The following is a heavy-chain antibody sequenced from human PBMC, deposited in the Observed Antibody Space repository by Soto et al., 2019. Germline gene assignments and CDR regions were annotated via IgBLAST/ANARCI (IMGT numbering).Heavy chain of an antibody. D-gene: IGHD2-8*01. CDR1: GFTFSACA. J-gene: IGHJ2*01. CDR3: AKEVGTAFTASTNWHFDL. Sequence: QVQLVESGGGVVQPGRSQRLSCAASGFTFSACAMHWVRQSPGKGLEWVAVISSDGSNYYYEDSVKGRFTISRDNSKNTLYVEKDSLRAEDTAVYYCAKEVGTAFTASTNWHFDLWGRGTLVTGSS. V-gene: IGHV3-30*18. CDR2: ISSDGSNY.